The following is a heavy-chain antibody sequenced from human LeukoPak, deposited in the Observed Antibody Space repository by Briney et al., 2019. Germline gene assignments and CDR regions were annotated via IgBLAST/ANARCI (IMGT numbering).Heavy chain of an antibody. CDR3: ARNIVATTNYDY. J-gene: IGHJ4*02. CDR1: GYTFTSYG. CDR2: ISAYNGNT. Sequence: ASVKVSCKASGYTFTSYGISWVRQAPGQGLEWMGWISAYNGNTNYAQKLQGRVTMTTDTSTSAAYMELSSLTSEDTAVYYCARNIVATTNYDYWGQGTLVTVSS. D-gene: IGHD5-12*01. V-gene: IGHV1-18*01.